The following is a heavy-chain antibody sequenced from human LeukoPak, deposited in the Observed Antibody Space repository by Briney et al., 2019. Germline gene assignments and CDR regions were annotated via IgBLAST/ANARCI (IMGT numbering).Heavy chain of an antibody. D-gene: IGHD6-6*01. CDR2: IYSGDSGVST. Sequence: PGGSLRLSCAASGFSVSNTYMSWVRQAPGKGLEWVSVIYSGDSGVSTYYADSVKGRFTISRHNSKNTLYLQMSSLRAADTAVYFCARSAARLRYYYAMDVWGQGTTVTVCS. CDR1: GFSVSNTY. CDR3: ARSAARLRYYYAMDV. V-gene: IGHV3-53*04. J-gene: IGHJ6*02.